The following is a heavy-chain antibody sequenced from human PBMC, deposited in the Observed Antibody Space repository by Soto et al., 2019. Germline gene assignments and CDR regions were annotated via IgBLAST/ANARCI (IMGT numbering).Heavy chain of an antibody. D-gene: IGHD3-10*01. CDR2: MNPNSGNT. V-gene: IGHV1-8*01. Sequence: ASVKVSCKASGNTFSNYYIHWVRQAPGQGLEWMGWMNPNSGNTGYAQKFQGRVTMTRNTSISTAYMELSSLRSEDTAVYYCARDRGKYYGSGSTHDYWGQGTLVTVSS. J-gene: IGHJ4*02. CDR3: ARDRGKYYGSGSTHDY. CDR1: GNTFSNYY.